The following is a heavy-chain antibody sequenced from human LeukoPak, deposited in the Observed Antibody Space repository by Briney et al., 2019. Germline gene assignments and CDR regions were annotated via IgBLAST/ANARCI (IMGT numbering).Heavy chain of an antibody. V-gene: IGHV4-39*01. CDR2: IYYSGST. CDR1: GGSISSSSYY. D-gene: IGHD2-2*01. J-gene: IGHJ5*02. CDR3: ARHRIVVVPAAIPNWFDP. Sequence: SETLSLTCTVSGGSISSSSYYWGWIRQPPGKGLEWIVSIYYSGSTYYNPSLRSRVTISVDTSKSQFSLKLSSVTAADTAVYYCARHRIVVVPAAIPNWFDPWGQGTLVTVSS.